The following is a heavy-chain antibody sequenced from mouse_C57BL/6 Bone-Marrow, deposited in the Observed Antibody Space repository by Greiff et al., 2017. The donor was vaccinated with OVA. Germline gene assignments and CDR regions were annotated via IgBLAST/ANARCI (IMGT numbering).Heavy chain of an antibody. CDR1: GFTFSDYG. CDR2: ISSGSSTI. CDR3: AREGSNWVYAMDY. Sequence: EVKLVESGGGLVKPGGSLKLSCAASGFTFSDYGMHWVRQAPEKGLEWVAYISSGSSTIYYADTVKGRFTISRDNAKNTLFLQMTSRRSEDTAMYYCAREGSNWVYAMDYWGQGTSVTVSS. D-gene: IGHD4-1*01. V-gene: IGHV5-17*01. J-gene: IGHJ4*01.